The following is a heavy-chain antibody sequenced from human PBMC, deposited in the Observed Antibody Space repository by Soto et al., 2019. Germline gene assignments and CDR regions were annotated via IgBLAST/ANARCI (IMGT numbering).Heavy chain of an antibody. J-gene: IGHJ3*02. CDR2: IYHSGST. D-gene: IGHD5-12*01. Sequence: QVQLQESGPELVKPSGTLSLTCAVSGGSISSSNWWSWVRQPPGKGLEWIGEIYHSGSTNYNPSLKSRVTISVDKSKNQFSLKLSSVTAADTAVYYSARLYGGYLSIGAFDIWGQGTMVTVSS. V-gene: IGHV4-4*02. CDR3: ARLYGGYLSIGAFDI. CDR1: GGSISSSNW.